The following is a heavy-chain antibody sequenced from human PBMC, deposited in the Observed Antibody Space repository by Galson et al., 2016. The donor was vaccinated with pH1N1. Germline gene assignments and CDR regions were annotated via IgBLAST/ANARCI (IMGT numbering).Heavy chain of an antibody. CDR2: TRQDGGEK. J-gene: IGHJ4*02. Sequence: SLRLSCAASGFTFDNFWMQWVRQAPGKGLEWVANTRQDGGEKYYVDSVKGRFTISRDNAKSSLFLQMNSPTSEDTAVYYCARRYFDSWGQGTLVTVSS. D-gene: IGHD1-14*01. V-gene: IGHV3-7*01. CDR1: GFTFDNFW. CDR3: ARRYFDS.